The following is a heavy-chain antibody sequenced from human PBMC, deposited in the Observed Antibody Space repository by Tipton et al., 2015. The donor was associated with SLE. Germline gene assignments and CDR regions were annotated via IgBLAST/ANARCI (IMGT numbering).Heavy chain of an antibody. V-gene: IGHV4-38-2*02. J-gene: IGHJ4*02. D-gene: IGHD3-3*01. CDR1: GYSISSGYY. CDR3: ARHDFWSGYYTGDY. Sequence: TLSLTCTVSGYSISSGYYWGWIRQPPGKGLEWIGSIYHSGSTYYNPSLKSRVTISVDTSKNQFSLKLSSVTAADTAVYYCARHDFWSGYYTGDYWGQGTLVTVSS. CDR2: IYHSGST.